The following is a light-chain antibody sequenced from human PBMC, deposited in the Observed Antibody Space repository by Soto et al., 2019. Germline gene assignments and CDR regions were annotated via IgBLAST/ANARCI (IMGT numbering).Light chain of an antibody. CDR1: QSISTD. J-gene: IGKJ2*01. V-gene: IGKV1-39*01. CDR2: AAS. Sequence: DIQMNQSPSSLSASVGDRVTITCRASQSISTDLNWYEQKTGKAPKLLIYAASSLQSGVPTRFSGGGSWTDFTLTISNLQPEDFATYYCQQSYRIPYTFGQGTKLEIK. CDR3: QQSYRIPYT.